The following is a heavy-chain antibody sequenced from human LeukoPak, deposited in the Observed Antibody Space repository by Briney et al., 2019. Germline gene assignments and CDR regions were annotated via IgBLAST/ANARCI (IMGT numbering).Heavy chain of an antibody. Sequence: ASVKVSCKASVYTFTGYYMHWVRQAPGQGLEWMGWINPNSGGTNYAQKFQGRVTMTRDTSISTAYMELSRLRSDDTAVYYCARGYCSSTSCYLGNYMDVWGKGTTVTVSS. D-gene: IGHD2-2*01. CDR3: ARGYCSSTSCYLGNYMDV. V-gene: IGHV1-2*02. J-gene: IGHJ6*03. CDR1: VYTFTGYY. CDR2: INPNSGGT.